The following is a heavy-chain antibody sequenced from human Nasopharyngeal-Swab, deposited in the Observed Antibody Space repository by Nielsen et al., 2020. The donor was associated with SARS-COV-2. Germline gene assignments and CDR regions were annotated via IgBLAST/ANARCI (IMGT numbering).Heavy chain of an antibody. D-gene: IGHD2-2*01. V-gene: IGHV3-74*01. CDR1: GLSFSSCW. CDR2: INSDGSST. J-gene: IGHJ6*02. Sequence: APGLSFSSCWMHWVRQAPGKGLVWVSRINSDGSSTSYADSVKGRFTISRDNAKNTLYLQMNSLRAEDTAVYYCARDKVVVVPAAIYYYGMDVWGQGTTVTVSS. CDR3: ARDKVVVVPAAIYYYGMDV.